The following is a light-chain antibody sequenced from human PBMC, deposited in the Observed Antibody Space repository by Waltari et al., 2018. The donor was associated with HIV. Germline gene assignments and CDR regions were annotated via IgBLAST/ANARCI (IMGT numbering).Light chain of an antibody. CDR1: QSVLSISNNKNY. CDR3: QQYYTNPRT. J-gene: IGKJ1*01. Sequence: DIVMTQSPASLPLSLGRRAPINSTSSQSVLSISNNKNYLAWYQQKQGQLPKLLIYWASTREHGVPERFSGSGSGTDFTLTISSLQAEDVAVYYCQQYYTNPRTFGQGTKVEIK. V-gene: IGKV4-1*01. CDR2: WAS.